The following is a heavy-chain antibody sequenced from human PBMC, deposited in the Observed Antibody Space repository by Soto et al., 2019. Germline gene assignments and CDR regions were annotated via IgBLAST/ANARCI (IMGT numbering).Heavy chain of an antibody. CDR2: VYYSGST. J-gene: IGHJ4*02. Sequence: SETLSLTCTVSGGSISNYYWSWIRQPPGKGLEWIGYVYYSGSTNYNPSLESRVIISVDTSKNQFSLKINSVTAADTAVYYCASRSSADFDYWGQGALVTVS. D-gene: IGHD2-2*01. CDR3: ASRSSADFDY. CDR1: GGSISNYY. V-gene: IGHV4-59*01.